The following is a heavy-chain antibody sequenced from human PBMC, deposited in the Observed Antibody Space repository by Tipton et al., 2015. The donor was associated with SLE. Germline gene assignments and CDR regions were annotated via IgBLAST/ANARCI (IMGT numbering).Heavy chain of an antibody. CDR2: IFTNTGNP. J-gene: IGHJ4*02. V-gene: IGHV7-4-1*02. CDR1: GYTFTGYA. Sequence: QLVQSGAEVKKPGASVKVSCKASGYTFTGYAVNWVRQAPGRGLQWMGCIFTNTGNPTYAQDFTGRFVFSLDTSVSTAYLQISGLKADDTAIYFCARGREMVRGGANYFDYWGQGTLVTVSS. D-gene: IGHD3-10*01. CDR3: ARGREMVRGGANYFDY.